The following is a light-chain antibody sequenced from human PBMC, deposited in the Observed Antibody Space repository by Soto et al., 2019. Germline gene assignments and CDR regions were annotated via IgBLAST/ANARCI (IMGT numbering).Light chain of an antibody. CDR3: SSYTSSSTLAVV. CDR1: SSDVGGYNY. V-gene: IGLV2-14*01. J-gene: IGLJ2*01. Sequence: QSALTQPASVSGSPGQSITISCTGTSSDVGGYNYVSWYQQHPGKAPKLMIYDVSNRASGVSNRFSGSKSGNTASLTISGVHAEEEADDYCSSYTSSSTLAVVFGGGTKLTVL. CDR2: DVS.